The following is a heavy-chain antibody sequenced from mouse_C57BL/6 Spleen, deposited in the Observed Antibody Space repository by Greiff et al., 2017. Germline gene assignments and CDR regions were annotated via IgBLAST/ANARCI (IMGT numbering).Heavy chain of an antibody. J-gene: IGHJ1*03. CDR1: GYTFTSYW. D-gene: IGHD1-1*01. CDR3: TREGDGRGDFDV. CDR2: IYPGNSDT. Sequence: VQLQQSGTVLARPGASVKMSCKTSGYTFTSYWMHWVKQRPGQGLEWIGAIYPGNSDTSYNQKFKGKAKLTAVTSASTAYMELSSLTNKDSAVYYCTREGDGRGDFDVWGTGTTVTVSS. V-gene: IGHV1-5*01.